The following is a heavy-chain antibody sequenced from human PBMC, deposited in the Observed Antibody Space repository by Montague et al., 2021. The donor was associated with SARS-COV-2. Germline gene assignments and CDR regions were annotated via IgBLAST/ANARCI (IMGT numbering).Heavy chain of an antibody. D-gene: IGHD2-21*01. V-gene: IGHV4-34*01. CDR3: ARAIQSQPHVVVIAIPRPFYYFDH. J-gene: IGHJ4*02. CDR2: INHTGSS. CDR1: GGPFSGDGSFSGYY. Sequence: SETLSLTCAVYGGPFSGDGSFSGYYWTWIRQTPGKGLEWIGEINHTGSSNYNPSFKSRVIMSVDTSKNQFSLKLSSVTAADTAVYYCARAIQSQPHVVVIAIPRPFYYFDHWGQGTLVTVSS.